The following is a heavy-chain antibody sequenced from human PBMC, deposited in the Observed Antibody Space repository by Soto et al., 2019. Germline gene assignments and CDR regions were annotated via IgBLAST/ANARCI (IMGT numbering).Heavy chain of an antibody. CDR2: IIPIFCTA. CDR3: ARSDYVWGSYRYTHLFDY. Sequence: QVQLVQSGAEVKKPGSSVKVSCKASGGTFSSYAISWVRQAPGQGLEWMGGIIPIFCTANYAQKFQGRVTITADEATSTAYMELSSLRSEYTAVYYCARSDYVWGSYRYTHLFDYWGQGTLVTVSS. D-gene: IGHD3-16*02. V-gene: IGHV1-69*01. CDR1: GGTFSSYA. J-gene: IGHJ4*02.